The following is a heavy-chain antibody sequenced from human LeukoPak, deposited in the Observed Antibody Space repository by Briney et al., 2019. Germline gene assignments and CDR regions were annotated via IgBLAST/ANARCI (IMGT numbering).Heavy chain of an antibody. CDR3: ARVVWGAENAFDI. CDR1: GGSFSGYY. V-gene: IGHV4-34*01. J-gene: IGHJ3*02. D-gene: IGHD2-8*01. CDR2: INHSGST. Sequence: SETLSLTRAVYGGSFSGYYWSWIRQPPGKGPEWIGEINHSGSTNYSPSLKSRVTISVDTSKNQFSLKLSSVTAADTAVYYCARVVWGAENAFDIWGQGTMVTVSS.